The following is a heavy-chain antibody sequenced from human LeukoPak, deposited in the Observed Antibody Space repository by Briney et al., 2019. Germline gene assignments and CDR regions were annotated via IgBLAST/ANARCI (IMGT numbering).Heavy chain of an antibody. V-gene: IGHV4-59*08. CDR2: INYIRTT. Sequence: SETLSLTCTVSGGSISSYYWNWIRQPPGKGLEWIGYINYIRTTDYNPSLKSRVTISLDTSKNRFSLKLSSVTAADTAMYYCARSYSSSDHYYGMDVWGQGTTVTVSS. CDR1: GGSISSYY. J-gene: IGHJ6*02. CDR3: ARSYSSSDHYYGMDV. D-gene: IGHD6-13*01.